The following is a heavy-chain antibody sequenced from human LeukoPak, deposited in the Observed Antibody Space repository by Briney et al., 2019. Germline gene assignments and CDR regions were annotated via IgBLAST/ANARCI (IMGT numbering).Heavy chain of an antibody. V-gene: IGHV4-59*12. Sequence: PSETLSLTCTVSGGSISSYYWSWIRQPPGKGLEWIGYIYYSGSTNYNPSLKSRVTISVDTSKNQFSLKLSSVTAADTAVYYCARELSSYDILTSWGQGTLVTVSS. CDR2: IYYSGST. CDR3: ARELSSYDILTS. D-gene: IGHD3-9*01. CDR1: GGSISSYY. J-gene: IGHJ5*02.